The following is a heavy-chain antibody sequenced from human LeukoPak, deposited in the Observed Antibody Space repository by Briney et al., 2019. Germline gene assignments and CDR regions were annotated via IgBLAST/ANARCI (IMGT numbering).Heavy chain of an antibody. CDR2: IYPGDSDT. J-gene: IGHJ4*02. CDR3: ARHTGYDILTALADY. D-gene: IGHD3-9*01. V-gene: IGHV5-51*01. Sequence: PGESLKISCKGSGYSFTHYWIGWVRQMPGKGLKWMGIIYPGDSDTRYSPSFQGQVTISADKSISTAYLQWSSLKASDTAMYYCARHTGYDILTALADYWGQGTLVTVSS. CDR1: GYSFTHYW.